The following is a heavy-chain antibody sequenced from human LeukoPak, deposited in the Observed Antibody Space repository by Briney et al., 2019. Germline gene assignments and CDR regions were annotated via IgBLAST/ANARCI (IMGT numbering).Heavy chain of an antibody. CDR3: ARLASSFGVVMIFDY. Sequence: SETLSLTRTVSGGSISSYYWSWIRQPPGKGLEWIGYIYYSGSTNYNPSLKSRVTISVDTSKNQFSLKLSSVTAADTAVYYCARLASSFGVVMIFDYWGQGTLVTVSS. CDR1: GGSISSYY. D-gene: IGHD3-3*01. CDR2: IYYSGST. V-gene: IGHV4-59*01. J-gene: IGHJ4*02.